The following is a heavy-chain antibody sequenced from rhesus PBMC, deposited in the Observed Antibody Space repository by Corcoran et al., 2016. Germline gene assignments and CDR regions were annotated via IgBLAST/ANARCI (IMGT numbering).Heavy chain of an antibody. Sequence: QVKLQQWGEGLVKPSETLSLTCAVYGGSISGYSYWSWIRQPAGKGLEWIGDIYGNSASTNYNPSLKNRVTISKVTSKNQFSLKLSSVTAADAAVYYCARCPSGAFDFWGQGLRVTVSS. V-gene: IGHV4-73*01. CDR3: ARCPSGAFDF. CDR2: IYGNSAST. J-gene: IGHJ3*01. CDR1: GGSISGYSY.